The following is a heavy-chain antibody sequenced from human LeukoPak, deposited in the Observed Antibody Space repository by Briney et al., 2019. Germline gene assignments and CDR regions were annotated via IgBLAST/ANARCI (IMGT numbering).Heavy chain of an antibody. V-gene: IGHV4-4*07. Sequence: SETLSLTCTVSGGSISNYYWSWIRQPAGKGLEWIGRIYTSGSTNYNPSLKSRVTMSVDTSKNQFSLKLSSVTAADTAVYYCARGRVRGVMGYYYYYYMDVWGKGTTVTVSS. J-gene: IGHJ6*03. CDR2: IYTSGST. CDR1: GGSISNYY. CDR3: ARGRVRGVMGYYYYYYMDV. D-gene: IGHD3-10*01.